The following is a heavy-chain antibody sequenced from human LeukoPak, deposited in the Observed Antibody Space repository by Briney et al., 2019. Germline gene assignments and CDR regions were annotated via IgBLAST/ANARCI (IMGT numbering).Heavy chain of an antibody. CDR1: GGTFSSYA. D-gene: IGHD2-8*01. Sequence: GSSVKVSCKASGGTFSSYAISWVRQAPGQGLEWMGGVIPIFGTANYAQEFQGRVTITADESTSTAYMELSSLRSEDTAVYYCARDLVPRGTVRYFDLWGRGTLVTVSS. V-gene: IGHV1-69*01. J-gene: IGHJ2*01. CDR3: ARDLVPRGTVRYFDL. CDR2: VIPIFGTA.